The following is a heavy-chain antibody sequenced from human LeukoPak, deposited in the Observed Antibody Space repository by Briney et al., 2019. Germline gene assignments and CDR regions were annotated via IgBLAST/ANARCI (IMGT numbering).Heavy chain of an antibody. J-gene: IGHJ4*02. CDR1: GFTFTRYW. D-gene: IGHD7-27*01. CDR3: VTDLG. Sequence: GGSLRLSCAASGFTFTRYWMHWVRQAGGKGLVWLSRIDHDGSGTNYADSVRGRFTISRDNAKNTLYLQMNSLRAEDTAVYYCVTDLGWGQGTLVTVSS. CDR2: IDHDGSGT. V-gene: IGHV3-74*01.